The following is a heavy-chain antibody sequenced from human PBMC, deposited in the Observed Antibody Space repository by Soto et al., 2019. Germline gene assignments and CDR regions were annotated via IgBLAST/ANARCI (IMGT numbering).Heavy chain of an antibody. CDR3: ARDPFDILTGYPSYFDY. D-gene: IGHD3-9*01. CDR2: IYHSGST. J-gene: IGHJ4*02. V-gene: IGHV4-30-2*01. CDR1: GGSISSGGYS. Sequence: SETLSLTCAVSGGSISSGGYSWSWIRQPPGKGLEWIGYIYHSGSTYYNPSLKSRVTISVDRSKNQFSLKLSSVTAADTAVYYCARDPFDILTGYPSYFDYWGQGTLVTVS.